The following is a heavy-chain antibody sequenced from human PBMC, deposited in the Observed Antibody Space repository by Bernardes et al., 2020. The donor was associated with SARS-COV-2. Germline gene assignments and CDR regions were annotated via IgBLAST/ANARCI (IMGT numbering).Heavy chain of an antibody. V-gene: IGHV3-7*04. D-gene: IGHD6-13*01. CDR1: GFTFSRYW. J-gene: IGHJ4*02. CDR2: INQDGSEK. CDR3: ARELSSSLYIPQNPFDY. Sequence: GGSLRLSCAASGFTFSRYWMSWVRQAPGKGLEWVANINQDGSEKYYVDSVKGRFTISRDNAKRSLFLQMNSLKAEDTAVYYCARELSSSLYIPQNPFDYWGRGTLVTVSS.